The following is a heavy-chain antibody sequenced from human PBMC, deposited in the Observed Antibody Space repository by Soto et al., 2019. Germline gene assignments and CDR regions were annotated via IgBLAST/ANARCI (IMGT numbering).Heavy chain of an antibody. Sequence: ASVKVSCKASGYTFTSYYMHWVRQAPGQGLEWMGIINPSGGSTSYAQKFQGRVTMTRDTSTSTVYMELSSLRSEDTAVYYCALEWEGENIVSFAHWRRGTLPTVSP. V-gene: IGHV1-46*01. CDR3: ALEWEGENIVSFAH. CDR2: INPSGGST. CDR1: GYTFTSYY. D-gene: IGHD3-3*01. J-gene: IGHJ4*02.